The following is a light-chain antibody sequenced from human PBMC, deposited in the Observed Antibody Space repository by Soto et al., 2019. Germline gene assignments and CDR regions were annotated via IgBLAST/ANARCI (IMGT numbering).Light chain of an antibody. V-gene: IGKV2-28*01. CDR3: MQALQTPYI. CDR1: QSLLHSNGYNY. CDR2: LGS. Sequence: DIVMTQSPLSLPVTPGEPASISCRSSQSLLHSNGYNYLDWYLQKPEQSPQLLIYLGSNRASGVPVRFSGSGSGTEFTLKSSRVEAEDVGVYYFMQALQTPYIFGQGTKLEIK. J-gene: IGKJ2*01.